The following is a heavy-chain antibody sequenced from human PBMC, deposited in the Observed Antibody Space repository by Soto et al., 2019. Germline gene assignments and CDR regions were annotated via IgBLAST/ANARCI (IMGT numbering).Heavy chain of an antibody. Sequence: VQLLQSETEVRRPGASVRVPCKAPGYIFTKFGINWLRQAPGQGLEWKGWRSTSKGEKQSAQKFQGRSTMTKDTSTNTAYMGLTRQTSDDTAVYYCAREYYDSRGYYFWDFEIWGRGTLVTVSS. V-gene: IGHV1-18*01. J-gene: IGHJ2*01. CDR2: RSTSKGEK. CDR1: GYIFTKFG. CDR3: AREYYDSRGYYFWDFEI. D-gene: IGHD3-22*01.